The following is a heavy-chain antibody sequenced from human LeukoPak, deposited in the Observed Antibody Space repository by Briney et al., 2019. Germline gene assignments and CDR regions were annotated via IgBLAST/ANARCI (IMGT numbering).Heavy chain of an antibody. CDR2: IKSKTDGGTT. D-gene: IGHD4-23*01. CDR1: GFTFSNAW. V-gene: IGHV3-15*01. CDR3: TTDLRWLDEGPDAFDI. Sequence: AGGSLRLSCAASGFTFSNAWMSWVRQAPGKGLEWVGRIKSKTDGGTTDYAAPVKGRFTISRDGSKNTLYLQMNSLKTEDTAVYYCTTDLRWLDEGPDAFDIWGQGTMVTVSS. J-gene: IGHJ3*02.